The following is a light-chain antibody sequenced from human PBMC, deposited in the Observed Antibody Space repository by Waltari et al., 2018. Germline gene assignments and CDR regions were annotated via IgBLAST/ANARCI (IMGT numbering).Light chain of an antibody. V-gene: IGLV1-47*01. Sequence: QSVLTQPPSASGAPGQEVSISCSGGSTTITNYVFWYQQFPGTAPKLIVYKGSERPSGVPDRFPASKSGTSASLAISGLRSDDEADYYWATWDDSLNGWVFGGGTKLTVL. CDR3: ATWDDSLNGWV. CDR2: KGS. J-gene: IGLJ3*02. CDR1: STTITNY.